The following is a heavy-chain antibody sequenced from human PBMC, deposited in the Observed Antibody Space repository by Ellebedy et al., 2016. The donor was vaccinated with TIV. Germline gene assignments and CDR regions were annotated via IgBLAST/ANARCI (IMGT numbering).Heavy chain of an antibody. Sequence: SVKVSXKATRGTFSRYAISWVRQAPGQGLEWMGRIIPLLTIPDYAQKFQGRVTITADKSTSTAYMELSSLRFEDTAMYYCARPTTVIERYDAFDIWGQGTMVTVSS. D-gene: IGHD3-22*01. V-gene: IGHV1-69*04. CDR2: IIPLLTIP. CDR3: ARPTTVIERYDAFDI. CDR1: RGTFSRYA. J-gene: IGHJ3*02.